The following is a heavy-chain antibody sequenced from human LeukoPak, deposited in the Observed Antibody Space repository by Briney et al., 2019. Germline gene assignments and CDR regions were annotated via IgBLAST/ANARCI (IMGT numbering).Heavy chain of an antibody. J-gene: IGHJ4*02. CDR2: ISSSSSYT. D-gene: IGHD6-19*01. Sequence: GGSLRLSCAASGFTFSDYYMSWIRQAPGKGLEWVSYISSSSSYTNYADPVKGRFTISRDNAKSSLYLQMNSVRAEDTAVYYCARSRGAGPGAHFDYWGQGTLVTVSS. V-gene: IGHV3-11*03. CDR1: GFTFSDYY. CDR3: ARSRGAGPGAHFDY.